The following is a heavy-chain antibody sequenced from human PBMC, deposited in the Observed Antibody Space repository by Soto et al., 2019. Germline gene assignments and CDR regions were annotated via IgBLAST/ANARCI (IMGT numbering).Heavy chain of an antibody. D-gene: IGHD3-22*01. CDR1: GFTSSSYA. CDR3: AKDRITMIVVVTMDV. V-gene: IGHV3-23*01. CDR2: ISGSGGST. J-gene: IGHJ6*02. Sequence: GGSLRLSCAASGFTSSSYAMSWVRQAPGKGLEWVSAISGSGGSTYYADSVKGRFTISRDNSKNALYLQMNSLRAEDTAVYYCAKDRITMIVVVTMDVWGQGTTVTVSS.